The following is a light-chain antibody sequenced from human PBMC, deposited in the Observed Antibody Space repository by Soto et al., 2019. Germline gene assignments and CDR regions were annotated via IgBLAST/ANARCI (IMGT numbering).Light chain of an antibody. Sequence: DIQMTQSPSSLSASVGDRVTITCRASQGIRIDLGWFQQRPGKAPKRLIYGASSLQSGVPSRFSGSGSGTEFTLTISNLQPEDFATYYCQQSYSTPPTFGQGTKVDIK. CDR3: QQSYSTPPT. CDR2: GAS. J-gene: IGKJ1*01. V-gene: IGKV1-17*02. CDR1: QGIRID.